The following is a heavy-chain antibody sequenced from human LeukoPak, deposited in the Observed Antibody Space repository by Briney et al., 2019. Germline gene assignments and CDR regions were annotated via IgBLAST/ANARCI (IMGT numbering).Heavy chain of an antibody. CDR1: GFTFSSYW. J-gene: IGHJ4*02. CDR2: INTDGSST. V-gene: IGHV3-74*01. D-gene: IGHD3-3*01. CDR3: CVLAHRTFWSGYSELDY. Sequence: HPGGSLRLSCAASGFTFSSYWMHWVRQAPGKGLVWVSRINTDGSSTSYADSVKGRFTISRDNAKNTLYLQMNSLRAEDTAVYYCCVLAHRTFWSGYSELDYWGQGTLDTVSS.